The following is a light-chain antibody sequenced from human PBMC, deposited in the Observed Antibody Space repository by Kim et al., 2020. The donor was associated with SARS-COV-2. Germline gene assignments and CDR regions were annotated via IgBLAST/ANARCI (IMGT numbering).Light chain of an antibody. CDR1: SSNTGSNY. Sequence: QSVLTQPPSASGTHGQRVTISCSGSSSNTGSNYVYWYQQLPGTAPKLLIYRNNQRPSGVPDRFSGSKSGTSASLAISGLRSEDEADYYCAAWDDSLSGWVFGGGTQLTVL. CDR3: AAWDDSLSGWV. CDR2: RNN. J-gene: IGLJ3*02. V-gene: IGLV1-47*01.